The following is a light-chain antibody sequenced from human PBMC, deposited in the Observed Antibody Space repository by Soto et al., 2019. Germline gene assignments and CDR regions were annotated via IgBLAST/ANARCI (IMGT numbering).Light chain of an antibody. CDR1: SGSVSTLSY. CDR2: STN. CDR3: ALYRGSGNMV. J-gene: IGLJ3*02. V-gene: IGLV8-61*01. Sequence: QAVVTQEPSFSVSPGGTVTLTCGVTSGSVSTLSYPSWYQQTPGQAPRKLIYSTNTRSSGVPDRCSGSILGTKAALTIAGAQVEDDSHYYFALYRGSGNMVFGGGTKVTVL.